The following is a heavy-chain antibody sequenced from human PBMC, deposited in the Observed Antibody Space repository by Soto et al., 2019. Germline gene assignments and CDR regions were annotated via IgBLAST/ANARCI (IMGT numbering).Heavy chain of an antibody. D-gene: IGHD1-1*01. CDR1: GGSISSGFYY. Sequence: TSETLSLTCTVSGGSISSGFYYRGWIRQPPGKGLEYIGSQYYAGSTYYNPSLKSRVTILVDTSKNQFSLKLSSVTAADTAVYFCARGDDFAGNDYFDYWGQGTLVTVSS. J-gene: IGHJ4*02. V-gene: IGHV4-39*01. CDR3: ARGDDFAGNDYFDY. CDR2: QYYAGST.